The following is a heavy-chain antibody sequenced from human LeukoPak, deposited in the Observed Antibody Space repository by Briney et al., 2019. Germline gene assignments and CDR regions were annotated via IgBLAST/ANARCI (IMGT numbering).Heavy chain of an antibody. D-gene: IGHD3-10*01. V-gene: IGHV5-51*01. J-gene: IGHJ4*02. Sequence: GESLKISCKGSGYSFTNYWIGWVRQMPGKGLEWIGIIYPGDSDTRYSPSFQGQVTISADRSISTAYLQWSGLKASDTAMYYCARQRDPYYNYDYWGQGTQVTVSS. CDR1: GYSFTNYW. CDR3: ARQRDPYYNYDY. CDR2: IYPGDSDT.